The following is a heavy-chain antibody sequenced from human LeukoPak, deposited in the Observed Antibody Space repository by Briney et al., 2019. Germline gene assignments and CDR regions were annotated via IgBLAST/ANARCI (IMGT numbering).Heavy chain of an antibody. V-gene: IGHV3-30*18. J-gene: IGHJ6*02. CDR3: AKDGEQWLVTDGMDV. CDR1: GFTFSSYG. CDR2: ISYDGSNK. D-gene: IGHD6-19*01. Sequence: PGRSLRLSCAASGFTFSSYGMHWVRQAPGKGLEWVAVISYDGSNKYYAGSVKGRFTISRDNSKNTLYLQMNSLRAEDTAVYYCAKDGEQWLVTDGMDVWGQGTTVTVSS.